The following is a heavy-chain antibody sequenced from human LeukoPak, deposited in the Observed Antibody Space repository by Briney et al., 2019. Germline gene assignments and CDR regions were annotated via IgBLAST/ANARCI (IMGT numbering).Heavy chain of an antibody. CDR1: GFTFSTFA. D-gene: IGHD6-19*01. CDR3: AKGGYSSGWWFGAFDI. V-gene: IGHV3-30*18. CDR2: ISYDGSNK. Sequence: GGSLRLSCAASGFTFSTFAMSWVRQAPGKGLEWVAVISYDGSNKYYADSVKGRFTISRDNSENTLYLQMNSLRAEDTAVYYCAKGGYSSGWWFGAFDIWGQGTMVTVSS. J-gene: IGHJ3*02.